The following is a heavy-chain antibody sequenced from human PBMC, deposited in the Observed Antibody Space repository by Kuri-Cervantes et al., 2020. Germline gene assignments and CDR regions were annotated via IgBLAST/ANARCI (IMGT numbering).Heavy chain of an antibody. V-gene: IGHV3-30*03. CDR3: ARLVATPGHHAFDI. CDR2: ISYDGSNK. D-gene: IGHD5-12*01. Sequence: GGSLRLSCAASGFTFSSYGMHWVRQAPGKGLEWVAVISYDGSNKYYADSVKGRFTISRDNSKNTLYLQMNSLRAEDTAVYYCARLVATPGHHAFDIWGQGTMVTVSS. J-gene: IGHJ3*02. CDR1: GFTFSSYG.